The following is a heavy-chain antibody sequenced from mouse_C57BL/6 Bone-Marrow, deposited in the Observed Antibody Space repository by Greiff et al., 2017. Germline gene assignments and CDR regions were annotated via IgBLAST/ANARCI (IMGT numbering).Heavy chain of an antibody. CDR1: GYTFTSYG. CDR3: ARGDNYYGSSYDFDY. Sequence: VKLMESGAELARPGASVKLSCKASGYTFTSYGISWVKQRTGQGLEWIGEIYPRSGNTYYNEKFKGKATLTADKSSSTAYMELRSLTSEDSAVYFCARGDNYYGSSYDFDYWGQGTTLTVSS. J-gene: IGHJ2*01. V-gene: IGHV1-81*01. CDR2: IYPRSGNT. D-gene: IGHD1-1*01.